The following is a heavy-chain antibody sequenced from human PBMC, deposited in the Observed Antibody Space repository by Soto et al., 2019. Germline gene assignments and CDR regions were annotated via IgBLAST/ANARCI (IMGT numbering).Heavy chain of an antibody. D-gene: IGHD3-3*01. CDR3: ARHQYDFWSGWPLYYFDY. CDR2: INHSGST. V-gene: IGHV4-34*01. J-gene: IGHJ4*02. CDR1: GGSFSRYY. Sequence: SETLSLTCAVYGGSFSRYYWSWIRQPPGRGLEWIGEINHSGSTNYNPSLKRRVTISVDTSKNQFSLRLSSVTAADTAVYYCARHQYDFWSGWPLYYFDYWGQGTLVTVSS.